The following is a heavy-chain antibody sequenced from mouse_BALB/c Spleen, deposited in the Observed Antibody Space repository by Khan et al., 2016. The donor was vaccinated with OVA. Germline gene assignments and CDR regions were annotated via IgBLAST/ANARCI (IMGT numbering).Heavy chain of an antibody. V-gene: IGHV9-1*02. CDR3: ARISSYWYSDF. Sequence: VQLQESGPELKKPGETVKISCKASGYTFTNYGMNWVKQTPGKGLKWMGWINTYTGKPTYGDDFKGRFALSLETSASTAYLQINNLINEDMATYFCARISSYWYSDFWGAGTTGTVSS. D-gene: IGHD6-2*01. CDR2: INTYTGKP. CDR1: GYTFTNYG. J-gene: IGHJ1*01.